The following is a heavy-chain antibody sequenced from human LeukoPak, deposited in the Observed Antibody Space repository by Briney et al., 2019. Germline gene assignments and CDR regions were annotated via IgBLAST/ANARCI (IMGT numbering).Heavy chain of an antibody. CDR3: ARVSMAREYCTNGVCPSDY. CDR2: IIPIFGTA. CDR1: GGTFSSYA. V-gene: IGHV1-69*13. Sequence: ASVKVSCKAFGGTFSSYAISWVRQAPGQGLEWMGGIIPIFGTANYAQKFQGRVTITADESTSTAYMELSSLRSEDTAVYYCARVSMAREYCTNGVCPSDYWGQGTLVTVSS. J-gene: IGHJ4*02. D-gene: IGHD2-8*01.